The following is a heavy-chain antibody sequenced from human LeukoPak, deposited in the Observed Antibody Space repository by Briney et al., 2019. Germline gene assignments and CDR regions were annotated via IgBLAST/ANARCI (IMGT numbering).Heavy chain of an antibody. V-gene: IGHV5-51*01. CDR1: AYSFTSYW. D-gene: IGHD6-25*01. J-gene: IGHJ2*01. Sequence: GESLKISCKGSAYSFTSYWIGWVRQMPGKGMEWMGIISPSGSDSSYSPSFQGQVTISVDKSISTAYLQWGSLKASDTAMYYCATGSDWYFLLWGRGTLVTVSS. CDR3: ATGSDWYFLL. CDR2: ISPSGSDS.